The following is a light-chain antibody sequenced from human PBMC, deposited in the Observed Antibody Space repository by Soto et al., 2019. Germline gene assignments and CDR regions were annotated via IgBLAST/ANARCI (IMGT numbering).Light chain of an antibody. CDR2: GAS. V-gene: IGKV3-20*01. J-gene: IGKJ5*01. CDR1: QSVSSSY. Sequence: EIVLTQSPGTLSLSPGERATLSCRAIQSVSSSYLAWYQQKPGQAPRLLIYGASSRATGIPDRFSGSGSGTDFTLTISRLEPEDFAVYYCQQYGGSPITFGQGTRLEIK. CDR3: QQYGGSPIT.